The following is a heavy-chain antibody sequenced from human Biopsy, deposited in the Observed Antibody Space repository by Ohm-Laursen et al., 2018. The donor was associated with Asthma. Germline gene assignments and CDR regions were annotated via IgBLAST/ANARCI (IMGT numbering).Heavy chain of an antibody. D-gene: IGHD4-17*01. V-gene: IGHV1-24*01. CDR1: GYSLTDLS. Sequence: GVSVKVSCKISGYSLTDLSMHWVRQAPGQGLEWMGGHDHEEGGTVNARRFQGRVTMTEDTSTDTAYMELSSLSSDDTAVYYCASDFPKDYVRYNFQFWGQGTLVTVPS. CDR2: HDHEEGGT. CDR3: ASDFPKDYVRYNFQF. J-gene: IGHJ4*02.